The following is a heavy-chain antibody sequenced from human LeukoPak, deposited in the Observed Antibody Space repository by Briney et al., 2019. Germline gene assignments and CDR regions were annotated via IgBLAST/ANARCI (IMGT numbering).Heavy chain of an antibody. J-gene: IGHJ4*02. CDR3: AKDGAWLRFDD. Sequence: HPGGSLRLSCAGSGFPFSSHGMNWVRQAPGKGLEWVSGISPGGGPTYYADSVRGRFTISRDDSKNTLYLQMKNLRAEDTAVYYCAKDGAWLRFDDWGQGILVTVSS. D-gene: IGHD5-12*01. CDR1: GFPFSSHG. V-gene: IGHV3-23*01. CDR2: ISPGGGPT.